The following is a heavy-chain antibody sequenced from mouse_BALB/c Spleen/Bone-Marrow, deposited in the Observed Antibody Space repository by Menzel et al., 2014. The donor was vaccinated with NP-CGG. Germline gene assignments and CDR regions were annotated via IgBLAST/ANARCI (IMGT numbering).Heavy chain of an antibody. CDR3: ARSSYGYDRQAYFFDY. V-gene: IGHV5-17*02. CDR1: GFTFSSFE. CDR2: ISSGSSTI. Sequence: EVKLMESGGGLVQPGGSRKLSCAASGFTFSSFEMHWVRQAPEKGLEWVAYISSGSSTIYYADTVKGRFTISRDNPKNTLFLQMTSLRSEDTAMYYCARSSYGYDRQAYFFDYWGHGTTLTVSS. J-gene: IGHJ2*01. D-gene: IGHD2-2*01.